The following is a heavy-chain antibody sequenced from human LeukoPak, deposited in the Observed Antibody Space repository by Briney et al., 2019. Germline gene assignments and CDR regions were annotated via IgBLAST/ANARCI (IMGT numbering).Heavy chain of an antibody. CDR3: ARVEMATRRPYYFDY. CDR1: GGSISSYY. J-gene: IGHJ4*02. V-gene: IGHV4-59*01. CDR2: IYYSGTT. Sequence: SETLSLTCTVSGGSISSYYWSWIRQPPGKGLEWIGYIYYSGTTNYNPSLKSRVTISVDTSKNQFSLNLSSVTAADTAAYYCARVEMATRRPYYFDYWGQGTLVTVSS. D-gene: IGHD5-24*01.